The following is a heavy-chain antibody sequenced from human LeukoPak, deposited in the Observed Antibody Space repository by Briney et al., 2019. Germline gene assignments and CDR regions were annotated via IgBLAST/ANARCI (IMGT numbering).Heavy chain of an antibody. CDR3: ARARLPDRTEAFDI. CDR1: GFTFSTYS. D-gene: IGHD3-16*02. J-gene: IGHJ3*02. CDR2: ISRPSNNI. Sequence: GGSLRLSCAASGFTFSTYSMNWVRQAPGKGLGWVCSISRPSNNIYYTDSVKGRLTISRDNARNSLYLQMDSLRAEDTAVYYCARARLPDRTEAFDIWGQGTMVTVSS. V-gene: IGHV3-21*01.